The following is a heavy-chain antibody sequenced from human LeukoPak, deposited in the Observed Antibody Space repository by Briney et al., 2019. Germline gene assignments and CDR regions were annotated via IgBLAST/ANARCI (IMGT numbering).Heavy chain of an antibody. CDR3: ARDQKVGEPSGFDY. CDR2: ISSSGSTI. D-gene: IGHD1-26*01. J-gene: IGHJ4*02. Sequence: PGGSLRLSCAASGFTFSSYEMNWVRQAPGKGLEWVSYISSSGSTIDYADSVKGRFTISRDNAKNSLYLQMNSLRAEDTAVYYCARDQKVGEPSGFDYWGQGTLVTVSS. V-gene: IGHV3-48*03. CDR1: GFTFSSYE.